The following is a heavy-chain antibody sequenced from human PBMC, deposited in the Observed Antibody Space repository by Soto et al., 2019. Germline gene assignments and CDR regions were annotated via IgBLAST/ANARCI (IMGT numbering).Heavy chain of an antibody. V-gene: IGHV4-30-4*01. J-gene: IGHJ2*01. D-gene: IGHD1-26*01. CDR2: IYYSGST. Sequence: QVQLQESGPGLVKPSQTLSLTCTVSGGSISSGDYYWSWIRQPPGKGLEWIGYIYYSGSTYYNPSLKSRVTIAVDTYKNQFSLKLSSVTAADTAVYYCASYRGGSYHFYWYFDLWGRGTLVTVSS. CDR3: ASYRGGSYHFYWYFDL. CDR1: GGSISSGDYY.